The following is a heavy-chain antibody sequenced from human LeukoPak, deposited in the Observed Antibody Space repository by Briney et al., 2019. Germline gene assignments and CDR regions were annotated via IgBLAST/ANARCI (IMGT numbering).Heavy chain of an antibody. CDR3: ATVREY. Sequence: GGSLRLSCAASGFTFNYFWMHWVRQVPGKGLVRVSGINNDGTATYYADSVKGRFTISRDNAKNTVYLQMNGLRAEDTTVYYCATVREYWGQGTLVTVSS. J-gene: IGHJ4*02. D-gene: IGHD5-24*01. V-gene: IGHV3-74*01. CDR2: INNDGTAT. CDR1: GFTFNYFW.